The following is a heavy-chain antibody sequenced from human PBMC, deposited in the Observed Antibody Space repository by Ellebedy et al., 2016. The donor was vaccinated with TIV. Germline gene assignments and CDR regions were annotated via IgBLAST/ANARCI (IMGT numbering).Heavy chain of an antibody. V-gene: IGHV3-74*01. CDR3: AKPGITNVWYFDN. CDR1: GFTFSNSS. D-gene: IGHD3-16*01. J-gene: IGHJ4*02. Sequence: GESLKISCAASGFTFSNSSVHWVRQVPGKGLVWVARITGDGSNIDYADSVKGRFTISRDNAKSTLYLQMNRLRADDTAIYYCAKPGITNVWYFDNWGQGTLVTVSS. CDR2: ITGDGSNI.